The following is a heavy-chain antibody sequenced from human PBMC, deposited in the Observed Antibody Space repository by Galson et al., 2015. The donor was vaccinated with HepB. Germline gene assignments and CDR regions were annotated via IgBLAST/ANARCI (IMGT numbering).Heavy chain of an antibody. CDR1: GFTFNSYW. J-gene: IGHJ4*02. CDR2: ISSSSDTI. V-gene: IGHV3-48*01. CDR3: ARDKYGDYLFDS. Sequence: SLRLSCAASGFTFNSYWMHWVRQAPGKGLECVSYISSSSDTIYYADSVKGRFTISRDNARNSLYLQMNSLRAEDTAVYYCARDKYGDYLFDSWGQGALVTVSS. D-gene: IGHD4-17*01.